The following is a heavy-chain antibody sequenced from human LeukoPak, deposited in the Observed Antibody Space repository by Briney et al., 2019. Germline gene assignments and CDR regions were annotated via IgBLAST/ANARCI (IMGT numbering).Heavy chain of an antibody. CDR2: FDPEDGET. J-gene: IGHJ4*02. Sequence: GGSLRLSCAASGFTFSSCGMHWVRQAPGKGLEWMGGFDPEDGETIYAQKFQGRVTMTEDTSTDTAYMELSSLRSEDTAVYYCATMTGGYWGQGTLVTVSS. CDR3: ATMTGGY. D-gene: IGHD1-14*01. CDR1: GFTFSSCG. V-gene: IGHV1-24*01.